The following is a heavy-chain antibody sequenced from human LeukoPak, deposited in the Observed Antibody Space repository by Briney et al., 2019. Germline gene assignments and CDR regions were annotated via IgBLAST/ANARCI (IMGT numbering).Heavy chain of an antibody. J-gene: IGHJ4*02. CDR3: ASGYSYGYNALDY. CDR1: GGSFSGYY. Sequence: KPSETLSLTCAVYGGSFSGYYWNWIRQPPGKGLEWIGEINHSGSTNYNPSLKSRVTISVDTSKNQSSLKLSSVTAADTAVYYCASGYSYGYNALDYWGQGTLVTVSS. V-gene: IGHV4-34*01. CDR2: INHSGST. D-gene: IGHD5-18*01.